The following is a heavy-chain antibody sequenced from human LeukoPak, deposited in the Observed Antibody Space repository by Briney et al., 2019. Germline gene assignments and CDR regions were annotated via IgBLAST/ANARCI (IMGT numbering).Heavy chain of an antibody. CDR2: IWHDGNNK. CDR1: GFTFSNYG. Sequence: GRSLRLSCAASGFTFSNYGMHWVRQAPGKGLGWVAVIWHDGNNKYYADSVKGRFTISRDNSKNTLYLQMNSLRAEDTAVYYCANNFDYWGQGTLVTVSS. CDR3: ANNFDY. J-gene: IGHJ4*02. V-gene: IGHV3-33*06.